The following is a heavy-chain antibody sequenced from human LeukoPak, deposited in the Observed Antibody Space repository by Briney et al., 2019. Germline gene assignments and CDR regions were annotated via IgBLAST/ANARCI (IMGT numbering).Heavy chain of an antibody. D-gene: IGHD3-3*01. J-gene: IGHJ4*02. V-gene: IGHV3-23*01. CDR2: ISGSGGST. CDR3: ALVLERFLKWLPMKLNPADY. CDR1: GFTFSSYA. Sequence: GGSLRLSCAASGFTFSSYAMSWVRQAPGKGLEWVSAISGSGGSTYYADSVKGRFTISRDNSKNTLYLQMNSLRAEDTAVYYCALVLERFLKWLPMKLNPADYWGQGTLVTVSS.